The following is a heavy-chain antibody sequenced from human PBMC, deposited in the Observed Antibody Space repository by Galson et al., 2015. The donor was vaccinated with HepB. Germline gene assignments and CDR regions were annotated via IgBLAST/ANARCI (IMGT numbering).Heavy chain of an antibody. D-gene: IGHD6-13*01. CDR3: AREPWGLKIAAAGIGYGMDV. V-gene: IGHV1-18*01. J-gene: IGHJ6*02. Sequence: SVKVSCKASGYTFTSYGISWVRQAPGQGLEWMGWISAYNGNTNYAQKLQGRVTMTTDTSTSTAYMELGSLRSDDTAVYYCAREPWGLKIAAAGIGYGMDVWGQGTTVTVSS. CDR1: GYTFTSYG. CDR2: ISAYNGNT.